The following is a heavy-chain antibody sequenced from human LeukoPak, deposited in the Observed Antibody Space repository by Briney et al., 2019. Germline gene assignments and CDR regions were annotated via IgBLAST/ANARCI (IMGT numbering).Heavy chain of an antibody. D-gene: IGHD5-24*01. CDR2: ISSSGSTI. V-gene: IGHV3-48*03. J-gene: IGHJ4*02. Sequence: PGGSLRLSCAASGFTFSSYEMKWVRQAPGKGLEWVSYISSSGSTIYYADSVKGRFTISRDNAKNSLYLQMNSLRAEDTAVYYCASLDGYNYDWGQETLVTVSS. CDR1: GFTFSSYE. CDR3: ASLDGYNYD.